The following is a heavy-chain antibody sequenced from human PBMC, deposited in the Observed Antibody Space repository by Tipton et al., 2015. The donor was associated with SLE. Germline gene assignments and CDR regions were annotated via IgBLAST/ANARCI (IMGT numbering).Heavy chain of an antibody. CDR2: ISYDGSNK. Sequence: SLRLSCAASGFTFSSYAMHWVRQAPGKGLEWVAVISYDGSNKYCADSVKGRFTISRDNAKNSLYLQMNSLRAEDTAVYYCATSPDYDFWSGYHYYFDYWGQGTLVTVSS. J-gene: IGHJ4*02. CDR1: GFTFSSYA. CDR3: ATSPDYDFWSGYHYYFDY. V-gene: IGHV3-30-3*01. D-gene: IGHD3-3*01.